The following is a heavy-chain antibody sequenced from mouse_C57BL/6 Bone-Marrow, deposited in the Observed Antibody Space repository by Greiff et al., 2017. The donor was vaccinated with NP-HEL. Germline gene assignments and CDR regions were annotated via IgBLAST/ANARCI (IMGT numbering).Heavy chain of an antibody. D-gene: IGHD2-13*01. J-gene: IGHJ3*01. Sequence: QVHVKQSGAELVRPGASVTLSCKASGYTFTDYEMHWVKQTPVHGLEWIGAIDPETGGTAYNQKFKGKAILTADKSSSTAYMELRSLTSEDSAVYYCTRDEWRLGAWFAYWGQGTLVTVSA. CDR1: GYTFTDYE. CDR2: IDPETGGT. CDR3: TRDEWRLGAWFAY. V-gene: IGHV1-15*01.